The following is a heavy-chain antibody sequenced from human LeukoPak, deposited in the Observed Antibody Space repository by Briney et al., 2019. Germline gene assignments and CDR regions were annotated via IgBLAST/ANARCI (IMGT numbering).Heavy chain of an antibody. CDR1: GFTFSSYA. CDR2: ISTYGSST. Sequence: GGSLRLSCSASGFTFSSYAMHWVRQAPGKGLEYVSGISTYGSSTYYADSVKGRFTISRDNSKDTVYLQMSSLRAEDTAVYYCVKREGGTYFFDYWGQGTLSPSPQ. CDR3: VKREGGTYFFDY. J-gene: IGHJ4*02. V-gene: IGHV3-64D*09. D-gene: IGHD2-15*01.